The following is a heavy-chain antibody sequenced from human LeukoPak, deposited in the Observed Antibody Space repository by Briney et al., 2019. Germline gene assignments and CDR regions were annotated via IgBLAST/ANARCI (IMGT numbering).Heavy chain of an antibody. V-gene: IGHV3-48*02. CDR1: GFXFSNYW. Sequence: GGSLRLSCGASGFXFSNYWIHWVRQAPGKGQEWVSDISSSGSTIYFADSVKGRFTISRDNAKNSLYLQMNSLRDEDTAVYYCARLEYYYVSGNYYKLFDYWGQGTLVTVCS. CDR3: ARLEYYYVSGNYYKLFDY. D-gene: IGHD3-10*01. J-gene: IGHJ4*02. CDR2: ISSSGSTI.